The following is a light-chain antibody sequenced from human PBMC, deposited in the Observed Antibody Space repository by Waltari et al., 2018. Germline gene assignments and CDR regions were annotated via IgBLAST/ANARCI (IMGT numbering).Light chain of an antibody. CDR3: QQSYFTPRGN. CDR2: AAS. V-gene: IGKV1-39*01. Sequence: DIRMTQSPSSLSASVGDRVTITCRASQAINTYLNWYQQQPGKAPKLLVYAASRLHRVVPSRFSGCGSGTDFALTCSRLQPEDFATYYGQQSYFTPRGNFGPGTRVDL. J-gene: IGKJ3*01. CDR1: QAINTY.